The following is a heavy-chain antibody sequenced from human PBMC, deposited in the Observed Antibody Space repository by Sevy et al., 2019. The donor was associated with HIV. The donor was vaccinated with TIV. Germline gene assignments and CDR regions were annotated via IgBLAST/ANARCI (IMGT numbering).Heavy chain of an antibody. D-gene: IGHD6-25*01. J-gene: IGHJ6*02. CDR3: VKVPHPAVTTSYALDV. CDR1: GFTFKSYG. Sequence: GGSLRLSCAASGFTFKSYGMHWVRQAPGKGLEWVAFVRNDGSTKYYAASVRGRFTASRDNSKNTLSLQMNSLRPEDTAVYYCVKVPHPAVTTSYALDVWGQGTTVTVSS. CDR2: VRNDGSTK. V-gene: IGHV3-30*02.